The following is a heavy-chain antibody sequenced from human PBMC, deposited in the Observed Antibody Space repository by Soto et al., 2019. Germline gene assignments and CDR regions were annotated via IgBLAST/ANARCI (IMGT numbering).Heavy chain of an antibody. J-gene: IGHJ5*02. CDR1: GFTFSAYD. D-gene: IGHD3-16*01. Sequence: EVQLVESGGGLVQPGGSLRLSCAASGFTFSAYDMHWVRQATGKGLEWVSAIGTQHDTYYPDSVKGRFTISRENAKNSLYLQMLGLVAGDPAVSDGASQPSFLHGGGCWIDPWGQGTLVTVSS. CDR2: IGTQHDT. V-gene: IGHV3-13*01. CDR3: ASQPSFLHGGGCWIDP.